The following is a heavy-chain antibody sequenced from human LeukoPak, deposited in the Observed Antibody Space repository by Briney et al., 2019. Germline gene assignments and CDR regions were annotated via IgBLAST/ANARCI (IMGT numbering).Heavy chain of an antibody. Sequence: SQTLSLTCAVSGGSISSGGYSWSWIRQPPGKGLEWIGYIYHSGSTYYNPSLKSRVTISVDTSKNQFSLKLSSVTAADTAVYYCARDRGNWVGAHYYDAFDIWGQGTMVTVSS. CDR2: IYHSGST. CDR3: ARDRGNWVGAHYYDAFDI. CDR1: GGSISSGGYS. V-gene: IGHV4-30-2*01. J-gene: IGHJ3*02. D-gene: IGHD1-26*01.